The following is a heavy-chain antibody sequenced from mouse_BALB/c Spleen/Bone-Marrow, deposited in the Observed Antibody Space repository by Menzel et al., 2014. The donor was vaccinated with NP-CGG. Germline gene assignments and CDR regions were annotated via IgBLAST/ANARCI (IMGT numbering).Heavy chain of an antibody. CDR3: TRSRYGDY. CDR1: GYTFTDYT. V-gene: IGHV1-18*01. J-gene: IGHJ2*01. CDR2: INPNIGGT. D-gene: IGHD2-14*01. Sequence: EVQLVESGPELVKPGASVKISCKTSGYTFTDYTMHWVKQSHGKSLEWIGHINPNIGGTNYNQKFKGKATLTLDKSSRTACMELRSLTSEDSAVYYCTRSRYGDYWGQGTTLTVSS.